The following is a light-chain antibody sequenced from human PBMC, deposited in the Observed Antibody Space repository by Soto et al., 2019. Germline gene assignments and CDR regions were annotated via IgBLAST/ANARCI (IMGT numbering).Light chain of an antibody. CDR2: FGS. V-gene: IGKV2-28*01. CDR3: MQSQQSPPT. Sequence: DIVMTQSPLSLPVTPGEPASISCSSSQSLLQSNGYNYLDWYLQKPGQSPQLLIYFGSYRASGVPDRFSGSGSGTDFTRKIRRVEAEDVGVYYCMQSQQSPPTFGQGTKV. CDR1: QSLLQSNGYNY. J-gene: IGKJ1*01.